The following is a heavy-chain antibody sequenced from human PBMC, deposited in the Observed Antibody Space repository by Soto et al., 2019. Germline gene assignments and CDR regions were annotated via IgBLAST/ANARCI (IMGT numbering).Heavy chain of an antibody. CDR2: INPSGGST. Sequence: ASVKVSCKASGYTFTSYYMHWVRQAPGQGLEWMGMINPSGGSTSYAQKFQGRVTMTRDTSTSTVYMELSSLRSEDTAVYYCARTIFGVADAFDIWGQGTMVTVSS. J-gene: IGHJ3*02. V-gene: IGHV1-46*01. CDR3: ARTIFGVADAFDI. CDR1: GYTFTSYY. D-gene: IGHD3-3*01.